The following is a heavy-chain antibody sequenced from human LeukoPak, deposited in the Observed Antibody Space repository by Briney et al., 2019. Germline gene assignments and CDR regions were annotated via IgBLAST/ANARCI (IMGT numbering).Heavy chain of an antibody. J-gene: IGHJ4*02. CDR2: IYYSGGT. V-gene: IGHV4-59*01. CDR1: GDSIITYY. D-gene: IGHD5-24*01. CDR3: ARVGGYNYHLDY. Sequence: PSETLSLTCSVSGDSIITYYWSWIRQPAGEGLEWIGYIYYSGGTNYNPSLKSRVTISVDTSKNQFSLKLSSVTAADTAVYYCARVGGYNYHLDYWGQGTLVTVSS.